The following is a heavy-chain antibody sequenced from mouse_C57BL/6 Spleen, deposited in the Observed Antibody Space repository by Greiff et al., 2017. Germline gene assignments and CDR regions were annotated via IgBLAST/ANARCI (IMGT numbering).Heavy chain of an antibody. CDR3: SSGRYDAYAMDY. CDR1: GYSFTDYN. Sequence: VQLQQSGPELVKPGASVKISCKASGYSFTDYNMNWVKQSNGKSLEWIGVINPNYGTTSYNQKFKGKATLTVDQSSSTAYFQLNSPTSEDSAVYACSSGRYDAYAMDYWGQGTSVTVSS. V-gene: IGHV1-39*01. J-gene: IGHJ4*01. D-gene: IGHD2-12*01. CDR2: INPNYGTT.